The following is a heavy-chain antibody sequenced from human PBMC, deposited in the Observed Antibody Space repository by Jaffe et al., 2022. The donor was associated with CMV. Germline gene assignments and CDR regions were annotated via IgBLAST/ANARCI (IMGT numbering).Heavy chain of an antibody. Sequence: QVQLVQSGAEVKKPGASVKVSCKASGYTFTGYYMHWVRQAPGQGLEWMGWINPNSGGTNYAQKFQGWVTMTRDTSISTAYMELSRLRSDDTAVYYCARSLAYYDSSGYPSNDAFDIWGQGTMVTVSS. V-gene: IGHV1-2*04. D-gene: IGHD3-22*01. CDR2: INPNSGGT. J-gene: IGHJ3*02. CDR1: GYTFTGYY. CDR3: ARSLAYYDSSGYPSNDAFDI.